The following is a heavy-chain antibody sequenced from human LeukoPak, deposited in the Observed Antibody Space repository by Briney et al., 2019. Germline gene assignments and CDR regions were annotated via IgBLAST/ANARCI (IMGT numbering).Heavy chain of an antibody. CDR1: GYTFTSYY. CDR2: INPNSGGT. CDR3: ARDRMGVLRFLEWLPDAFDI. J-gene: IGHJ3*02. D-gene: IGHD3-3*01. V-gene: IGHV1-2*02. Sequence: ASVKVSCKASGYTFTSYYMHWVRQAPGQGLEWMGWINPNSGGTNYAQKFQGRVTMTRDTSISTAYMELSRLRSDDTAVYYCARDRMGVLRFLEWLPDAFDIWGQGTMVTVSS.